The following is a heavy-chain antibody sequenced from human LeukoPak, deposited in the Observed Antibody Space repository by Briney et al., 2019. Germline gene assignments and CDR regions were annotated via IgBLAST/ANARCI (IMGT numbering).Heavy chain of an antibody. J-gene: IGHJ4*02. CDR3: AKLPHYYDSSGYYSFDY. CDR2: ISGSGGSI. D-gene: IGHD3-22*01. CDR1: GFTFSSYG. Sequence: PGGTLRLSCAASGFTFSSYGMSWVRQAPGKGLEGVSAISGSGGSIYYADSVKGRFTISRDNSKNTLYLQMNSLRAEDTAVYYCAKLPHYYDSSGYYSFDYWGQGTLVTVSS. V-gene: IGHV3-23*01.